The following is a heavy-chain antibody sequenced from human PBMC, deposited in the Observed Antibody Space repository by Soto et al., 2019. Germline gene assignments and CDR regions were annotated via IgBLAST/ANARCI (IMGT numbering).Heavy chain of an antibody. V-gene: IGHV3-21*06. D-gene: IGHD1-26*01. CDR1: GFTFSTYT. Sequence: GGSLRLSCAASGFTFSTYTMSWVRQAPGKGLEWVSSISTSRSYIFYADSMKGRFTISRDNAKNSLSLQMNSLRAEDTAVYYCARGGGILGDNNYSDYWGQGTLVTVSS. J-gene: IGHJ4*02. CDR3: ARGGGILGDNNYSDY. CDR2: ISTSRSYI.